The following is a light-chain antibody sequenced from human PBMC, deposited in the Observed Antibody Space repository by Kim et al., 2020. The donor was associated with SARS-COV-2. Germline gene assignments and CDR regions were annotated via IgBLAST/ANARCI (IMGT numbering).Light chain of an antibody. J-gene: IGKJ2*03. V-gene: IGKV1-39*01. Sequence: ASVGDRVTISRRASQNIDTNLNWYQQTPEKASKLLLFGAYSLKSGTPPRFSGSGSRTDFTHTISSLQPDDFASYYCQQAYTNTKSFGRGTKLEI. CDR1: QNIDTN. CDR3: QQAYTNTKS. CDR2: GAY.